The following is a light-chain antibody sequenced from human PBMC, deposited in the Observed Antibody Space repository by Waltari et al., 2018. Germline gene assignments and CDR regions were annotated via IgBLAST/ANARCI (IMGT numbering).Light chain of an antibody. CDR3: QQSYSTPRT. J-gene: IGKJ4*01. V-gene: IGKV1-39*01. CDR2: AAS. Sequence: DIQMTQSPSSLSASVGDRVTITCRASQGINNYLNWYQQKPGKAPNLLIYAASSLHSGDPSRFSGSGSVTDFTLTISSLQPEDFATYYCQQSYSTPRTFGGGTKVEIK. CDR1: QGINNY.